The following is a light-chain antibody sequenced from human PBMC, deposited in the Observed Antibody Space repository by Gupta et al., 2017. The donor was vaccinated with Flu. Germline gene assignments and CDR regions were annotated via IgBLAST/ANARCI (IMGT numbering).Light chain of an antibody. CDR2: DAT. V-gene: IGKV1-33*01. Sequence: DIQQTQYPSSLSASVGDRVTITCQASQDISNYLNWYQQKPGKAPKLVIYDATNLETGVPSRLSGSGAGTEFIFTISSLQPEDISTYYCQQYYNRPRFTFGPGTKVDIK. CDR3: QQYYNRPRFT. J-gene: IGKJ3*01. CDR1: QDISNY.